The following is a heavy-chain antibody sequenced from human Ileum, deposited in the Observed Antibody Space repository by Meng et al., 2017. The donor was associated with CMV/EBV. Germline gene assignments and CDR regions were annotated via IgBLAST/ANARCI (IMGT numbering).Heavy chain of an antibody. CDR3: TRLRKGGGPDLDY. CDR1: GFTFSNAW. V-gene: IGHV3-15*01. D-gene: IGHD5-12*01. Sequence: ESLKISCAVSGFTFSNAWMSWVRQAPGKGLEWVGRIKTKSEGETTDYAAPVKGRFTFSRDDSKNTLYLHMNSLKTDDTAVYYCTRLRKGGGPDLDYWGQGTLVTVSS. J-gene: IGHJ4*02. CDR2: IKTKSEGETT.